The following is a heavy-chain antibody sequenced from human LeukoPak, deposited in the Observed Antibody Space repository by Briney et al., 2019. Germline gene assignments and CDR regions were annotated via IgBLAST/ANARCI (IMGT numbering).Heavy chain of an antibody. CDR3: ARRLAAAGTGGAYYYYYMDV. D-gene: IGHD6-13*01. CDR1: GGSFSSYY. CDR2: IYYSGST. J-gene: IGHJ6*03. V-gene: IGHV4-59*08. Sequence: PSETLSLTCTVSGGSFSSYYWSWIRQPPGKGLEWIGYIYYSGSTNYNPSLKSRVTISVDTTKNQFSLKLSSVTAADTAVYYCARRLAAAGTGGAYYYYYMDVWGKGTTVTVSS.